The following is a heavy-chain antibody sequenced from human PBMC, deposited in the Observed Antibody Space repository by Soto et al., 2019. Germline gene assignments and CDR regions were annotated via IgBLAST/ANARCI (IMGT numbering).Heavy chain of an antibody. Sequence: EVQLLESGGGLVQPGGSLRLSCAASGFTFSSYAMRWVRQAPGKGLEWVSAISGSADSTYYADSVKGRFTISRDNSKTTLYLQMNSLSPEDTAVYYCARRGSGSDYDYWGQGTLVTVSS. CDR3: ARRGSGSDYDY. CDR2: ISGSADST. CDR1: GFTFSSYA. J-gene: IGHJ4*02. V-gene: IGHV3-23*01. D-gene: IGHD1-26*01.